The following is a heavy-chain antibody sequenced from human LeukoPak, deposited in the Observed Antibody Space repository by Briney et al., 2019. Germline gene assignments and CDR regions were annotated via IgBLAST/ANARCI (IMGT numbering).Heavy chain of an antibody. D-gene: IGHD3-3*01. CDR1: GFTFSSSA. CDR3: ARAVAAVLQFLEWLPFEY. V-gene: IGHV3-30*09. Sequence: PGGSLRLSCAASGFTFSSSAIYWVRQAPGKGLEWVAVISYDGSDKYYADSVKGRFAISRDNSKNTVYLQMNSLRAEDTAVYYCARAVAAVLQFLEWLPFEYWGQGTLVTVSS. CDR2: ISYDGSDK. J-gene: IGHJ4*02.